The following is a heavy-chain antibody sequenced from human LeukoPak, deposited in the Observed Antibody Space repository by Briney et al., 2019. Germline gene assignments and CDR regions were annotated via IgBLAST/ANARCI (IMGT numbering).Heavy chain of an antibody. J-gene: IGHJ4*02. D-gene: IGHD3-3*01. CDR2: ISSNGATT. CDR1: GFTFNRFY. CDR3: ARGENEWLLVRFSDY. Sequence: PGGSLRLSCSASGFTFNRFYLHWVRQAPGKGLEFVSHISSNGATTYYADSVKGRFTISRDNAKNSLYLQMNSLRAEDTAVYYCARGENEWLLVRFSDYWGQGTLVTVSS. V-gene: IGHV3-64*04.